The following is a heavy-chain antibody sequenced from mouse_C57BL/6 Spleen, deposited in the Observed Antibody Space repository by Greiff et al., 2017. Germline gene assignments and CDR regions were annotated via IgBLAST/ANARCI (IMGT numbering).Heavy chain of an antibody. CDR3: ARREGYGYDVGYAMDY. J-gene: IGHJ4*01. Sequence: QVQLQQSGAELVKPGASVKLSCKASGYTFTEYTIHWVKQRSGQGLEWIGWFYPGSGSIKYNEKFKDKATLTADKSSSTVYMELSRLTSEDSAVYLCARREGYGYDVGYAMDYWGQGTSVTVSS. V-gene: IGHV1-62-2*01. D-gene: IGHD2-2*01. CDR1: GYTFTEYT. CDR2: FYPGSGSI.